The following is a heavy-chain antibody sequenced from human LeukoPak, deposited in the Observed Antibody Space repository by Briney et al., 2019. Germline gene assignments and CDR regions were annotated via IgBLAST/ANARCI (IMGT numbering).Heavy chain of an antibody. CDR1: GFTFSSSA. D-gene: IGHD2-15*01. V-gene: IGHV3-23*01. CDR3: AKQLGYCSDGSCYFPY. J-gene: IGHJ4*02. Sequence: SGGSLRLSCAASGFTFSSSAMSWVRQAPGNGLEWVSAISNNCGYTYYADSVQGRFTISRDNSKSTLCPQMNSLRAEDTAVYYCAKQLGYCSDGSCYFPYWGQGTLVTVSS. CDR2: ISNNCGYT.